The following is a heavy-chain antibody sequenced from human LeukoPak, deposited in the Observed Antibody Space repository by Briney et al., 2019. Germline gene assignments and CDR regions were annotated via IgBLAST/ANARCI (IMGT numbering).Heavy chain of an antibody. V-gene: IGHV3-11*06. CDR2: ISSGTINHS. CDR1: GVIFGDYY. Sequence: PGGTLRLSCKASGVIFGDYYMNWIRQAPGKGLECLSYISSGTINHSNYADSVKGRFTISRDNARNSLYLQMNSLRAEDTAVYYCARDKRPRGYSYGAPMDVWGQGTTVTVSS. J-gene: IGHJ6*02. D-gene: IGHD5-18*01. CDR3: ARDKRPRGYSYGAPMDV.